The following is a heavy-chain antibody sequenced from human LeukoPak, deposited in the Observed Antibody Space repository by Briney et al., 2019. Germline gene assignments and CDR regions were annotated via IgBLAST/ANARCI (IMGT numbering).Heavy chain of an antibody. J-gene: IGHJ4*02. CDR2: INQNGGQS. CDR1: GFSFSNYW. V-gene: IGHV3-7*03. D-gene: IGHD6-13*01. CDR3: VKNSGWYCLDY. Sequence: GGSLRLSCEASGFSFSNYWMTWVRQAPGKGLEWVADINQNGGQSYYVDSVKGRFTLSRDNAKNSLFLQLNSLRAEDTAVYYCVKNSGWYCLDYWGQGITVIVSS.